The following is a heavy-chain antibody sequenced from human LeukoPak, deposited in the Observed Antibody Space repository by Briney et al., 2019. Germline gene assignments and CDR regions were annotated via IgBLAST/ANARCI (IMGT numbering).Heavy chain of an antibody. Sequence: GGSLRLSCAASGFTLSTYAMSWVRQTPGKGLEWVAATSSSDAGTYHADSVRGRFTISRDNSKNTLYLQMNSLRAEDATVYFCAKAPVTSCRGAYCYPFDSWGQGTLVTVSS. CDR3: AKAPVTSCRGAYCYPFDS. J-gene: IGHJ4*02. V-gene: IGHV3-23*01. CDR1: GFTLSTYA. D-gene: IGHD2-21*01. CDR2: TSSSDAGT.